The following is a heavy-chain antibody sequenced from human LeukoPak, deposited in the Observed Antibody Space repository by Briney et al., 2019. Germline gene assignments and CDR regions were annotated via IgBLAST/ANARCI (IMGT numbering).Heavy chain of an antibody. V-gene: IGHV4-39*01. CDR1: GGSISISTNY. CDR2: VFYSGDA. CDR3: ERHLWSPSGFDY. J-gene: IGHJ4*02. Sequence: SETLSLTCTVSGGSISISTNYWGWIRQPPGKELEWIGSVFYSGDAYYNPSLKSRVTILIDTSKNQLSLKVNSVTAADTAVYYCERHLWSPSGFDYWGQGTLATVSS. D-gene: IGHD3-10*01.